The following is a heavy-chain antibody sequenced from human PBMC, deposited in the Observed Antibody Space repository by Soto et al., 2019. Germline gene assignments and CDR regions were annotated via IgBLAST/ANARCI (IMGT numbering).Heavy chain of an antibody. CDR1: GGSISSYY. D-gene: IGHD2-15*01. CDR2: IYYSGST. V-gene: IGHV4-59*08. CDR3: ARHKLGYCSGGSCYSGGHV. Sequence: SETLSLTCTVSGGSISSYYWSWIRQPPGKGLEWIGYIYYSGSTNYNPSLKSRVTISVDTSKNQFSLKLGSVTAADTAVYYCARHKLGYCSGGSCYSGGHVWGKGTTVTVSS. J-gene: IGHJ6*04.